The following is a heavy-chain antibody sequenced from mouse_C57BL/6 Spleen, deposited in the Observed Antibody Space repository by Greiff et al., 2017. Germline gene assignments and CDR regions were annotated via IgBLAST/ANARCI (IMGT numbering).Heavy chain of an antibody. V-gene: IGHV5-9-1*02. D-gene: IGHD1-1*01. CDR2: ISSGGDYI. J-gene: IGHJ4*01. CDR1: GFTFSSYA. CDR3: TRVYYGSSYGNYAMDY. Sequence: EVKLVESGEGLVKPGGSLKLSCAASGFTFSSYAMSWVRQTPEKRLEWVAYISSGGDYIYYADTVKGRFTISRDNARNTLYLQMSSLKSEDTAMYYCTRVYYGSSYGNYAMDYWGQGTSVTVSS.